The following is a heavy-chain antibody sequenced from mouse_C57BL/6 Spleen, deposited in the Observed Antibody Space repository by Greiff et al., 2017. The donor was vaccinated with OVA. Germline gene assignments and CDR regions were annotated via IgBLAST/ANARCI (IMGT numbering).Heavy chain of an antibody. CDR2: ILPGSGST. J-gene: IGHJ2*01. V-gene: IGHV1-9*01. Sequence: QVQLQQSGAELMKPGASVKLSFKATGYTFTGYWIEWVKQRPGHGLEWIGEILPGSGSTNYNEKFKGKATFTAVTSSNTAYMQLSSLTTEDSAIEYCAREGTTVVATRNFDYWGQGTTLTVSS. CDR3: AREGTTVVATRNFDY. D-gene: IGHD1-1*01. CDR1: GYTFTGYW.